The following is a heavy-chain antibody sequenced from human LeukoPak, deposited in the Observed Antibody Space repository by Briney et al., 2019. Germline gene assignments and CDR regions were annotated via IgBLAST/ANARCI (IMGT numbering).Heavy chain of an antibody. J-gene: IGHJ4*02. D-gene: IGHD4-17*01. CDR3: VRDGRGDYPKFDL. CDR2: IYTDGSRT. CDR1: GITFSNYW. V-gene: IGHV3-74*01. Sequence: GGSLRLSCTASGITFSNYWMHWVRQAPGKGLVWFSRIYTDGSRTNYADSVKGRFTISRDNARNTLILEMNSLTAEDTAVYYCVRDGRGDYPKFDLWGQGALVTVSS.